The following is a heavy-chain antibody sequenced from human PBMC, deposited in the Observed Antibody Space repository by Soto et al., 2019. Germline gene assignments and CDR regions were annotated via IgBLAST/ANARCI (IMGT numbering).Heavy chain of an antibody. CDR3: ARDGNYYDFWSGYYFRGFDY. V-gene: IGHV4-34*01. CDR2: INHSGST. CDR1: GGSFSGYY. Sequence: SETLSLTCAVYGGSFSGYYWSWIRQPPGKGLEWIGEINHSGSTNYNPSLKSRVTISVDTSKNQFSLKLSSVTAADTAVYYCARDGNYYDFWSGYYFRGFDYLGQGTLVTXSS. J-gene: IGHJ4*02. D-gene: IGHD3-3*01.